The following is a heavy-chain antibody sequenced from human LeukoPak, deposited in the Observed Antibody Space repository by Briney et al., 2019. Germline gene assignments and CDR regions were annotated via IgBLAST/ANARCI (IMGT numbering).Heavy chain of an antibody. J-gene: IGHJ2*01. CDR1: GFTFSSYA. D-gene: IGHD1-7*01. CDR3: ARDGHNWNYDGSYWYFDL. CDR2: ISYDGSNK. Sequence: GGSLRLSCAASGFTFSSYAMHWVRQAPGKGLEWVAVISYDGSNKYYADSVKGRFTISRDNSKNTLYLQMNSLRAEDTAVYYCARDGHNWNYDGSYWYFDLWGRGTLVTVSS. V-gene: IGHV3-30*04.